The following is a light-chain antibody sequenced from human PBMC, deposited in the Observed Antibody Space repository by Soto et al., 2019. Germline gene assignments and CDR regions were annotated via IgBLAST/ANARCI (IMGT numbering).Light chain of an antibody. V-gene: IGKV3-15*01. Sequence: ETVMTQFPATLSVSPGERATLSCRTSQSVRSNLGWYQQKPGQAPRLLIYGASTRAAGIPARFSGSGSGTEFPLTISSLQSEDFAVYYCQQYDNWPPWTFGQGTKVEIK. CDR3: QQYDNWPPWT. CDR1: QSVRSN. J-gene: IGKJ1*01. CDR2: GAS.